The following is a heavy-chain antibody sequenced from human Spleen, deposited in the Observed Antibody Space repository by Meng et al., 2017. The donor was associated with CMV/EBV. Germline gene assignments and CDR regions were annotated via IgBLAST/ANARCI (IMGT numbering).Heavy chain of an antibody. V-gene: IGHV1-18*01. CDR2: ISAYNCNT. D-gene: IGHD2/OR15-2a*01. Sequence: QAQLVQYGAELQKPGASVQVYCKASGYTFNSYGISWVRQAPAPGLEWMGWISAYNCNTNYAQKLQGRVTMTTDTSKSTAYMELRSLSSDDTAVYYCARSPNSRVAINWFDPWGQGTLVTVSS. J-gene: IGHJ5*02. CDR3: ARSPNSRVAINWFDP. CDR1: GYTFNSYG.